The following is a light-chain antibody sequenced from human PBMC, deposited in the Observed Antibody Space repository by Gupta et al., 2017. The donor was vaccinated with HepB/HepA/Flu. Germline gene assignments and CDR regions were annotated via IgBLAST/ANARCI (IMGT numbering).Light chain of an antibody. CDR2: GNS. CDR1: SPNIGAGYD. V-gene: IGLV1-40*01. Sequence: QSVLTQPPSVSGAPGQRVPISCPGSSPNIGAGYDVHWYQQLPGTAPKLLIYGNSNRPSGVPDRFSGSKSGTSASLAITGLQAEDEADYYCQSYDSSLSGPYVVFGGGTKLTVL. CDR3: QSYDSSLSGPYVV. J-gene: IGLJ2*01.